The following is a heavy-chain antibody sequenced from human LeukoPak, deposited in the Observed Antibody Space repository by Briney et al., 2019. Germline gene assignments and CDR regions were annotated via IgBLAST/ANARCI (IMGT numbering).Heavy chain of an antibody. CDR3: ARDLKAVEWLLNRRYYYYMDV. D-gene: IGHD3-3*01. CDR1: GFTVSSNY. J-gene: IGHJ6*03. Sequence: PGGSLRLSCAASGFTVSSNYMSWVRQAPGKGLEWVSVIYSGGSTYYADSVKGRFTISRDNSKNTLYLQMNSLRAEDTAVYYCARDLKAVEWLLNRRYYYYMDVWGKGTTVTVSS. CDR2: IYSGGST. V-gene: IGHV3-66*02.